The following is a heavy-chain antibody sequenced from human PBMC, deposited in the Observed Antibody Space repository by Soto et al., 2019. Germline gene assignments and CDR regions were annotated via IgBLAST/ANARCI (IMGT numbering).Heavy chain of an antibody. Sequence: QITLKESGPTLVKPTQTLTLTCTFSGFSLSTSGVGVGWIRHPPGKALEWLALIFWDDDKRYSPSLKSRLTITKDTSKNQVVLTMTNMDPVDTAAYYCAHSSCSGGSCYGGWFDPWGQGTLVTVSS. J-gene: IGHJ5*02. D-gene: IGHD2-15*01. CDR3: AHSSCSGGSCYGGWFDP. CDR2: IFWDDDK. V-gene: IGHV2-5*02. CDR1: GFSLSTSGVG.